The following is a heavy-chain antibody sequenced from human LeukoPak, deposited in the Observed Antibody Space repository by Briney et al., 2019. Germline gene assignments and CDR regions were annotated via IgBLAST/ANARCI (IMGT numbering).Heavy chain of an antibody. CDR2: ISGSGGGT. CDR1: GITLSNYG. Sequence: LTGGSLRLSCAVSGITLSNYGMSWVGQAPGKGLECVAGISGSGGGTYYADSVKGRFTISRGNPKNTLYLQMNSLRAEDTAVYFCAKRGVEIRVILVGFHKEAYYFDSRGQGALVTVSS. CDR3: AKRGVEIRVILVGFHKEAYYFDS. V-gene: IGHV3-23*01. D-gene: IGHD3-22*01. J-gene: IGHJ4*02.